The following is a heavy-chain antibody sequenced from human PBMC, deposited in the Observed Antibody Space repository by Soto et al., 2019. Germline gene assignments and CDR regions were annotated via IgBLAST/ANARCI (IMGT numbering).Heavy chain of an antibody. CDR3: AGGDGYRISDY. Sequence: QVELQESGPGLVKPSETLSLTCTVSGGSINNFYGNWIRQPPGKGLEWIGHIRHTGTTNYNPSLKSRVTISMDSSKNQFSLGLSFVTAADTAVYYCAGGDGYRISDYWGQGTLVTVSS. D-gene: IGHD2-21*01. CDR2: IRHTGTT. CDR1: GGSINNFY. J-gene: IGHJ4*02. V-gene: IGHV4-59*01.